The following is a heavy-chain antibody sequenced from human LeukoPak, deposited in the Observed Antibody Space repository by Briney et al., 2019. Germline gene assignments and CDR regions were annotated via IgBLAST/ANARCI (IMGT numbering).Heavy chain of an antibody. V-gene: IGHV1-2*02. CDR2: INPKSGGT. CDR1: GYTFTAYY. J-gene: IGHJ4*02. Sequence: ASVKVSCKASGYTFTAYYMHWVRQAPGQGLEWMGWINPKSGGTNYPQKFQGRVTMTRDTSISTAYMELSRLRSDDTAVYYCARGIYGGNSPLVDYWGQGTLVTVSS. D-gene: IGHD4-23*01. CDR3: ARGIYGGNSPLVDY.